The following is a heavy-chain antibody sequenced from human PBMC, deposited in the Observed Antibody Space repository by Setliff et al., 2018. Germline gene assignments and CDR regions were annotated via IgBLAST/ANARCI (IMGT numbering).Heavy chain of an antibody. D-gene: IGHD2-2*01. V-gene: IGHV5-51*01. CDR2: IFPGSSRV. Sequence: PGESLKISCLASGYSFTSYSSGWVRQMPGTGLELMGVIFPGSSRVGYSTSFQGQVTISADKSTSTAYLQWSRLKASDTAMYYCASRVVSTAMRYYFDSWGQGTVVTVSS. CDR3: ASRVVSTAMRYYFDS. CDR1: GYSFTSYS. J-gene: IGHJ4*02.